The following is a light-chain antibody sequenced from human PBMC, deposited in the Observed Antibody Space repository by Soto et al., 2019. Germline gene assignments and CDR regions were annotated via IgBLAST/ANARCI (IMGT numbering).Light chain of an antibody. CDR2: DAS. Sequence: DIQMTQSPSSLSASIGDRVSFTCQASQDISKFLNWYQHKPGQAPSLLIYDASKSHFGVPSRFSGSGSVTDFTFTISSLQPEDNATYYCQQYENRPYTLGPGTKVDIK. J-gene: IGKJ3*01. V-gene: IGKV1-33*01. CDR1: QDISKF. CDR3: QQYENRPYT.